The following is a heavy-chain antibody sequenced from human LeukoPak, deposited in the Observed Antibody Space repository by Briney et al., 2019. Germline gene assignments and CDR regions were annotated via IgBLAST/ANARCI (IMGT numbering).Heavy chain of an antibody. Sequence: PSETLSLTCTVSGGSISSSSYYWGWIRQPPGKGLEWIGSIYYSGSTYYNPSLKSRVTISVDTSKNQFSLKLSSVTAADTAVYYCARENYYDSSATSGGGFDYWGQGTLVTVSS. CDR1: GGSISSSSYY. CDR3: ARENYYDSSATSGGGFDY. J-gene: IGHJ4*02. V-gene: IGHV4-39*07. D-gene: IGHD3-22*01. CDR2: IYYSGST.